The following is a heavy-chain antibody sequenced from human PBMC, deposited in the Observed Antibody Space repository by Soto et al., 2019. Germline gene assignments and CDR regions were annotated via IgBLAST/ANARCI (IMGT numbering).Heavy chain of an antibody. Sequence: GGSLRLSCTASGFTFGDYAMSWFRQAPGKGLEWVGFIRSKAYGGTTEYAASVKGRFTISRDDSKSIAYLQMNSLKTEDTAVYYCTRWYDFWSGSPPGTNYYYYYGMDVWGQGTTVTVSS. CDR1: GFTFGDYA. CDR2: IRSKAYGGTT. V-gene: IGHV3-49*03. D-gene: IGHD3-3*01. J-gene: IGHJ6*02. CDR3: TRWYDFWSGSPPGTNYYYYYGMDV.